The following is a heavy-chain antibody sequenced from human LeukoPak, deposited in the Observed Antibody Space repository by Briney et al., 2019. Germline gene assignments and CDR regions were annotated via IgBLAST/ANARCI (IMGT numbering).Heavy chain of an antibody. CDR2: ISSSRSYI. CDR1: GFTFSSYS. J-gene: IGHJ4*02. V-gene: IGHV3-21*01. CDR3: ATDWSGGY. Sequence: GGSLRVFCAASGFTFSSYSMNWVRQAPGKGLEWVSSISSSRSYIYYADSVKGRFTISRDNAKNSLYLQMNSLRAEDTAVYYCATDWSGGYWGQGTLVTVSS. D-gene: IGHD3-10*01.